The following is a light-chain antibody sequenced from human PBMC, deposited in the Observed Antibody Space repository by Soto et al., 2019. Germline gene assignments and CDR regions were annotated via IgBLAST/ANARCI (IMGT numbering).Light chain of an antibody. V-gene: IGKV3-15*01. CDR3: QQYNGWLS. Sequence: EIVMTQSPATLSVSPGERVTLSCRASQSVSSDLAWYQQKRGQAPRLLLYDATTRATGIPARFSGSGSGTDFTLTISSLQSEDFAVYYCQQYNGWLSFGGGTKVEIK. J-gene: IGKJ4*01. CDR1: QSVSSD. CDR2: DAT.